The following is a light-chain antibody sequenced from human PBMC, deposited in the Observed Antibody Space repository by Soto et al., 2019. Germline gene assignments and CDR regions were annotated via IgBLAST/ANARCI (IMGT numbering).Light chain of an antibody. Sequence: QSVLTQPPSVSGAPVQRVTISCTGSSSNIGAGYDVHWYQQLPGTAPKLLIYGNSNRPSGVPDRFSGSKSGTSASLAITWLQAEDEADYYCQYYDSSLSAVVFGGGTKLTVL. V-gene: IGLV1-40*01. J-gene: IGLJ2*01. CDR2: GNS. CDR1: SSNIGAGYD. CDR3: QYYDSSLSAVV.